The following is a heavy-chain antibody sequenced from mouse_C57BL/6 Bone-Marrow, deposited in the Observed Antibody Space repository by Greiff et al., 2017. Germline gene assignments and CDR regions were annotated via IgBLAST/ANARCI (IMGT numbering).Heavy chain of an antibody. CDR3: AKHEDYGSSYVAWFAY. J-gene: IGHJ3*01. D-gene: IGHD1-1*01. CDR2: IWGGGST. Sequence: VQLQQSGPGLVAPSQSLSLTCTVSGFSLTSYGVDWVRQPPGKGLEWLGVIWGGGSTNYNSDPMSRLSISKDNSKSQVFLKMNSLQTDDTAMYYCAKHEDYGSSYVAWFAYWGQGTLVTVSA. CDR1: GFSLTSYG. V-gene: IGHV2-9*01.